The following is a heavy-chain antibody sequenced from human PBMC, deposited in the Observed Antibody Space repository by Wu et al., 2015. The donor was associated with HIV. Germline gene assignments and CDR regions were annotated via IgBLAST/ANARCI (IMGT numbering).Heavy chain of an antibody. CDR1: GYTFTSYY. CDR3: ARASRDRSGSYTMDY. V-gene: IGHV1-46*04. CDR2: INPSGGST. Sequence: QVQLVQSGAEVKKPGASVKVSCKASGYTFTSYYIHWVRQAPGQGLEWMAIINPSGGSTTYAQKLQDRLTLTVDTSTSTVYMDLISLRSEDTAVYYCARASRDRSGSYTMDYWGQGTLVTVSS. J-gene: IGHJ4*02. D-gene: IGHD3-10*01.